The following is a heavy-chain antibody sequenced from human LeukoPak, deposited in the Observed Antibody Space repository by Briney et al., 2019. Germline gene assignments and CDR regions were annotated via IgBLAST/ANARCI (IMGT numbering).Heavy chain of an antibody. V-gene: IGHV1-8*03. Sequence: ASVKVSCKASGYTFTSYDINWVRQATGQGLEWMGWMNPNSGNTGYAQKFQGRVTITRNTSISTAYMELSSLRSEDTAVYYCARVKSRRWSGYYTTSHFDYWGQGTLVTVSS. J-gene: IGHJ4*02. D-gene: IGHD3-3*01. CDR2: MNPNSGNT. CDR3: ARVKSRRWSGYYTTSHFDY. CDR1: GYTFTSYD.